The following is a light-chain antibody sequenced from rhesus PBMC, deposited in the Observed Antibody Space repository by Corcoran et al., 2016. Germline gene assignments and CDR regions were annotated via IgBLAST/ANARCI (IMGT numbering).Light chain of an antibody. Sequence: DIQMSQSPSSLSASVGDRVTITCRASQGISSFLNWFQQKPGKAPKLLIYYADSLASGVPSRFSGSGSGKDLHFTISSLQPEDFATYYCQQGNSKPLTFGGGTKVELK. CDR3: QQGNSKPLT. V-gene: IGKV1-32*04. CDR1: QGISSF. CDR2: YAD. J-gene: IGKJ4*01.